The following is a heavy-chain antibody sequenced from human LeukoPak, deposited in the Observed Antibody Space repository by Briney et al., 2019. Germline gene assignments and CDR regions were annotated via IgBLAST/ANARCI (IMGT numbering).Heavy chain of an antibody. V-gene: IGHV1-69*05. CDR1: GGTFSSYA. Sequence: GSSVKVSCKASGGTFSSYAISWVRQAPGQGLEWMGGIIPIFGAANYAQKFQGRVTITTDESTSTAYMELSSLRSEDTAVYYCAGQDIVVVPAAFDYWGQGTLVTVSS. D-gene: IGHD2-2*01. CDR3: AGQDIVVVPAAFDY. CDR2: IIPIFGAA. J-gene: IGHJ4*02.